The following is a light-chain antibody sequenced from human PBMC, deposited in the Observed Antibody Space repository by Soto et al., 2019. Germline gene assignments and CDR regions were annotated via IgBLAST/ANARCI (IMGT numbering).Light chain of an antibody. CDR3: QERGRWPRAA. CDR2: TAS. CDR1: ENVGPN. V-gene: IGKV3-11*01. Sequence: IVVTQSPATLSLSPGEGATLSCRVSENVGPNFAWYQHEPGQAPRLLIHTASYRATGVPARFSGSGSHTDFTLTISSLEPEDVAVYYCQERGRWPRAAFGGGTRVDIK. J-gene: IGKJ4*01.